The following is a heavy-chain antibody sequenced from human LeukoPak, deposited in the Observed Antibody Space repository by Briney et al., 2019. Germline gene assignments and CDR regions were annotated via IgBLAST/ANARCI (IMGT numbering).Heavy chain of an antibody. CDR1: GFTFSSYW. V-gene: IGHV3-7*01. Sequence: GGSLRLSCAASGFTFSSYWMSWVRQAPGKGLEWVANIKQDGSEKYYVDSVKGRFTISRDNAKNSLYLQMNSLRAEDTAVYYCARPTYSSSWSFDYWGQGTLVTVSS. J-gene: IGHJ4*02. D-gene: IGHD6-13*01. CDR3: ARPTYSSSWSFDY. CDR2: IKQDGSEK.